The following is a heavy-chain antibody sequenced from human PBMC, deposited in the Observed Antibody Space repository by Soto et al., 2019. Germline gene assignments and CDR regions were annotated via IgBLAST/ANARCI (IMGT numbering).Heavy chain of an antibody. CDR3: ATRDVTGEHY. J-gene: IGHJ4*02. CDR2: IYHSGST. V-gene: IGHV4-4*02. CDR1: GGSISSNDW. D-gene: IGHD7-27*01. Sequence: QVQLQESGPGLVKPSGTLSLTCAVSGGSISSNDWWTWVRQPPGKGLEWIGEIYHSGSTNYNSSLKSQVTISVDKSKNQFSLKVNSVTAADTAVYYCATRDVTGEHYWGQGTQVTVSS.